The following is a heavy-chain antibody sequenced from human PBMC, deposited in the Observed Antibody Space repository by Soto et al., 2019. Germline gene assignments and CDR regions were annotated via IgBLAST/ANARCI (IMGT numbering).Heavy chain of an antibody. CDR1: GFSLYTGGVG. V-gene: IGHV2-5*02. CDR2: LYWDDTR. D-gene: IGHD1-1*01. J-gene: IGHJ6*03. CDR3: AHYTTATYFDV. Sequence: QITLKESSPTLVKPTQTLTLTCSFSGFSLYTGGVGVGWIRQPPGKALEWLALLYWDDTRRYNPSLKNTLTIAKDTSENQVVLTVTDLGPVDTGTYFCAHYTTATYFDVWGKGATVPVSS.